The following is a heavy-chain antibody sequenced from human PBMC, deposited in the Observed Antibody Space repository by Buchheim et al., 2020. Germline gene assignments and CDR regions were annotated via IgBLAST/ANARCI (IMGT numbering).Heavy chain of an antibody. CDR3: ASEDSSGWEPYFDD. D-gene: IGHD6-19*01. Sequence: EVQLVESGGDLVQPGGSLRLSCAASGFTFSSYSMNWVRQAPGKGLEWVSYISSSSSTIYYADSVKGRFTISRDNAKNSLYLQMNSLRAEDTAVYYCASEDSSGWEPYFDDWGQGTL. V-gene: IGHV3-48*01. J-gene: IGHJ4*02. CDR2: ISSSSSTI. CDR1: GFTFSSYS.